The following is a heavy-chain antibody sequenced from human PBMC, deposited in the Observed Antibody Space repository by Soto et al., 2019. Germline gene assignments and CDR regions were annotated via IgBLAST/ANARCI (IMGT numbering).Heavy chain of an antibody. CDR3: AKDPVVGTRRAFDI. Sequence: EVQLLESGGGLVQPGGSLRLSCAASGFTFSNFAMNWVRQAPGKGLEWVSAISGSGGSTYYADSVKGRFTISRDNSKNTLYLQMNSLRAEDTAVYYCAKDPVVGTRRAFDIWGQGTMVPVSS. CDR2: ISGSGGST. D-gene: IGHD1-26*01. CDR1: GFTFSNFA. V-gene: IGHV3-23*01. J-gene: IGHJ3*02.